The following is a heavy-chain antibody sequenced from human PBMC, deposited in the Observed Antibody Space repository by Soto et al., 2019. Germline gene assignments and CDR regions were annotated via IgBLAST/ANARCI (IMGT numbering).Heavy chain of an antibody. CDR3: ARTTARGITIFGVVLSLYFDY. Sequence: PSETLSLTCTVPGGSISSYYWSWIRQPPGKGLEWIGYIYYSGSTNYNPSLKSRVTISVDTSKNQFSLKLSSVTAADTAVYYCARTTARGITIFGVVLSLYFDYWGQGTLVTSPQ. CDR1: GGSISSYY. CDR2: IYYSGST. D-gene: IGHD3-3*01. J-gene: IGHJ4*02. V-gene: IGHV4-59*01.